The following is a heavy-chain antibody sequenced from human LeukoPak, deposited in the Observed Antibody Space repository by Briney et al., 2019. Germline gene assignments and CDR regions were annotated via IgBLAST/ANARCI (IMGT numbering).Heavy chain of an antibody. CDR1: GGSISSYY. CDR2: IYYSGST. V-gene: IGHV4-59*12. D-gene: IGHD2-2*01. CDR3: ARVTRSTSSNWFDP. Sequence: SETLSLTCTVSGGSISSYYWSWIRQPPGKGLEWIGYIYYSGSTNYNPSLKSRVTISVDTSKNQFSLKLSSVTAADTAVYYCARVTRSTSSNWFDPWGQGTLVTVSS. J-gene: IGHJ5*02.